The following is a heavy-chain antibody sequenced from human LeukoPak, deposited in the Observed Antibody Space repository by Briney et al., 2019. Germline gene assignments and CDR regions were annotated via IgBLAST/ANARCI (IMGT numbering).Heavy chain of an antibody. CDR3: ARGGSGSSDVGYYLDY. Sequence: SETLSLTCTVSGDSISSYYWSWIRQPPGKGLEWIGFMYYNGYTDYNPSLKSRVTISLDTSKHQFSLKLSSVTAADTAVYYCARGGSGSSDVGYYLDYWGQGTLVTVSS. J-gene: IGHJ4*02. CDR2: MYYNGYT. CDR1: GDSISSYY. D-gene: IGHD1-26*01. V-gene: IGHV4-59*01.